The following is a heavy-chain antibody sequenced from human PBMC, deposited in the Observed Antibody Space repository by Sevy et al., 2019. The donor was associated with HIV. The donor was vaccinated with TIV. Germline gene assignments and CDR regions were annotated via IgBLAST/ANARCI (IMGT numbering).Heavy chain of an antibody. D-gene: IGHD6-13*01. J-gene: IGHJ6*02. CDR2: SYSDDSR. CDR1: GFTVTNNY. V-gene: IGHV3-53*01. CDR3: ARLHPHIAAARAMDV. Sequence: GESLKISCAASGFTVTNNYISWVRQAPGKGLDWVALSYSDDSRYFADYVRGRFTISRDSLKNTLYLQMNSLRAEDTAVYYCARLHPHIAAARAMDVWGQGTTVTVYS.